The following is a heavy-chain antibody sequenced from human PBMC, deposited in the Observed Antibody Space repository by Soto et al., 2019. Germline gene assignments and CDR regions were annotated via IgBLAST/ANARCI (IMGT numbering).Heavy chain of an antibody. V-gene: IGHV4-30-4*01. CDR1: GGSISSGDYY. CDR3: ARDAYYDSSGYYQGNDAFDI. Sequence: KPSETLSLTCTVSGGSISSGDYYWSWIRQPPGKGLEWIGYIYYSGSTYYNPSLKSRVTISVDTSKNQFSLKLSSVTAADTAVYYCARDAYYDSSGYYQGNDAFDIWGQGTMVTVSS. D-gene: IGHD3-22*01. CDR2: IYYSGST. J-gene: IGHJ3*02.